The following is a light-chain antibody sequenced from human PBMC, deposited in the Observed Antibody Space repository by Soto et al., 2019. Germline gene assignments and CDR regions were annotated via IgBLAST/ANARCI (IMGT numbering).Light chain of an antibody. Sequence: SVLTQPASVSVSPGQSITISCTGTSSDVGGSNFVSWYQQHPGKPPKLIIYDVANRPSGVSNRFSGSKSGSTASLIISRLQTEDEADYYCVSYTSSTTYVFGTGTKVTVL. CDR1: SSDVGGSNF. J-gene: IGLJ1*01. CDR2: DVA. CDR3: VSYTSSTTYV. V-gene: IGLV2-14*03.